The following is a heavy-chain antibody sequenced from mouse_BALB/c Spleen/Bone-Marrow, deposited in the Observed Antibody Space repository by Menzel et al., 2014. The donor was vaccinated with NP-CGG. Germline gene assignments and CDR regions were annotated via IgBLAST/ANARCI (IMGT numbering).Heavy chain of an antibody. J-gene: IGHJ3*01. CDR3: ARQSYVGFAY. Sequence: EVKEVESGGNLVQPGGCLKLSCAASGFTFSSYTMSWVRRTPEKRLEGVAYISNGGGSTYYPDTVKGRFTISRDNATNTLYLQMSSLKSEDTAMYYCARQSYVGFAYWGQGTLVTVSA. V-gene: IGHV5-12-2*01. CDR1: GFTFSSYT. CDR2: ISNGGGST. D-gene: IGHD1-1*01.